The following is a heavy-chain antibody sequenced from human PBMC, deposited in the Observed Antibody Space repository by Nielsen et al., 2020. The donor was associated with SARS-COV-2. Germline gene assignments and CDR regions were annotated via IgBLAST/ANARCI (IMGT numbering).Heavy chain of an antibody. Sequence: GESLKISCAASGFTFSDYYMSWIRQAPGKGLEWVSYISSSSSYANYADSVKGRFTISRDNAKNSLYLQMNSLRAEDTAVYYCARDRVHYRVRGDFVWFDPWGQGTLVTVSS. J-gene: IGHJ5*02. CDR2: ISSSSSYA. V-gene: IGHV3-11*06. CDR3: ARDRVHYRVRGDFVWFDP. D-gene: IGHD3-10*01. CDR1: GFTFSDYY.